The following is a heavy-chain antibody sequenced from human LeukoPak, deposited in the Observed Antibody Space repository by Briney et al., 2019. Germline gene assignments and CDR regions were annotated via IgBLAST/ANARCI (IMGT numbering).Heavy chain of an antibody. CDR2: IYYSGST. J-gene: IGHJ6*02. Sequence: SDTLSLTCAVSDYSISSSNWWGWIRQPPGKGLEWIGSIYYSGSTNYNPSLKSRVTISVDTSKNQFSLKLSSVTAADTAVYYCAREVWGDIVVVPASYGMDVWGQGTTVTVSS. CDR3: AREVWGDIVVVPASYGMDV. CDR1: DYSISSSNW. D-gene: IGHD2-2*01. V-gene: IGHV4-28*03.